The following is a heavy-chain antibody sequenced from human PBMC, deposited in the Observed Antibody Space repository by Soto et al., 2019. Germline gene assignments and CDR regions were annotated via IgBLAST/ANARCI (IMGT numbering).Heavy chain of an antibody. CDR2: IKSKTDGGTT. CDR3: TTINGGYSGYDAYYYYYGMDV. Sequence: GGSMRLSCAASGLTFSNAWMNWVRQAPGKGLEWVGRIKSKTDGGTTDYAAPVKGRFTISRDDSKNTLYLQMNSLKTEDTAVYYCTTINGGYSGYDAYYYYYGMDVWGQGTTVTVSS. CDR1: GLTFSNAW. V-gene: IGHV3-15*07. D-gene: IGHD5-12*01. J-gene: IGHJ6*02.